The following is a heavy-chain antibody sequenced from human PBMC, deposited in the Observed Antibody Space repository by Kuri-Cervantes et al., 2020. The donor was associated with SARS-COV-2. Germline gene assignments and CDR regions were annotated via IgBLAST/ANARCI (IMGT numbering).Heavy chain of an antibody. J-gene: IGHJ4*02. V-gene: IGHV3-20*04. CDR2: INWNGGST. CDR3: AKDPCIAGGGGSCYERDWNYFDY. Sequence: GESLKISCAASGFTFDDYGMSWVRQAPGKGLEWVSGINWNGGSTGYADSVKGRFTISRDNSKNTLYLQMNSLRAEDTAVYYCAKDPCIAGGGGSCYERDWNYFDYWGQGTLVTVSS. CDR1: GFTFDDYG. D-gene: IGHD2-15*01.